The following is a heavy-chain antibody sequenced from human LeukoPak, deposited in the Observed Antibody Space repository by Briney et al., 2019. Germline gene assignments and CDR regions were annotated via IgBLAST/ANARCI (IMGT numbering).Heavy chain of an antibody. CDR3: ARGGGWGYYYGMDV. J-gene: IGHJ6*02. Sequence: GGSLRLSCAASGFSVSSDSMTWVRQAPGKGLEWVSVIHSDGKTFYADSVKGRFTISRDNSENTLYLQMNTLRVEDTAFYYCARGGGWGYYYGMDVWGQGTTVTVSS. CDR1: GFSVSSDS. D-gene: IGHD3-10*01. V-gene: IGHV3-53*01. CDR2: IHSDGKT.